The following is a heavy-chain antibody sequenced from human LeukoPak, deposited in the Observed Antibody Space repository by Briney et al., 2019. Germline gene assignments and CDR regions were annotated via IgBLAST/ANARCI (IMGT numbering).Heavy chain of an antibody. D-gene: IGHD3-10*01. Sequence: GGSLRLSCAASGFTFDDYAMHWVRQAPGKGLEWVSGIRWNSGSIGYADSVKGRFTISRDNAKNSLYLQMNSLRAEDTALYYCAKVFYGSGSLWGQGTLVTVSS. CDR1: GFTFDDYA. CDR2: IRWNSGSI. J-gene: IGHJ4*02. CDR3: AKVFYGSGSL. V-gene: IGHV3-9*01.